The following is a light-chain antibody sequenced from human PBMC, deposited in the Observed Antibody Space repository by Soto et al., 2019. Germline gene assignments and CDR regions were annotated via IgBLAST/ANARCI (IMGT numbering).Light chain of an antibody. Sequence: DIQMTQSPSSLSASVGDRVTITCRASQSISSYLNWYQQKPGKAPKLLIYAASSLQSVVPSRFSGSGSGTDFTLTISSLQTEDVATYYCQQSYSTPQTFGQGTKVEIK. J-gene: IGKJ1*01. CDR3: QQSYSTPQT. CDR1: QSISSY. CDR2: AAS. V-gene: IGKV1-39*01.